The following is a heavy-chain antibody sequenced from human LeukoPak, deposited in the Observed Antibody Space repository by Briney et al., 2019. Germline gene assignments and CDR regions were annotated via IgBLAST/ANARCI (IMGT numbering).Heavy chain of an antibody. D-gene: IGHD6-13*01. CDR3: ARQISSSWRDYMDV. V-gene: IGHV3-66*02. J-gene: IGHJ6*03. Sequence: PGGSLRLSCAASGFTVSSNYMSWVRQAPGKGLEWVSVIYSGGSTYYADSVKGRFTISRDNSKNTLYLQMNSLRAEDTAVYYCARQISSSWRDYMDVWGKGTPVTVSS. CDR2: IYSGGST. CDR1: GFTVSSNY.